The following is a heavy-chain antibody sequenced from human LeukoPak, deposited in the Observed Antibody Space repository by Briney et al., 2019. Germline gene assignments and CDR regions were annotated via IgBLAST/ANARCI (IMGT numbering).Heavy chain of an antibody. V-gene: IGHV3-21*01. Sequence: GGSLRLSCAASGFTFSSYSMNWVRQAPGKGLEWVSSISSSSSYIYYADSVKGRFTISRDNAKDSLWLQMNSLRAEDTAVYYCARASLYYDFWSGYPYYFDYWGQGTLVTVSS. D-gene: IGHD3-3*01. CDR1: GFTFSSYS. J-gene: IGHJ4*02. CDR3: ARASLYYDFWSGYPYYFDY. CDR2: ISSSSSYI.